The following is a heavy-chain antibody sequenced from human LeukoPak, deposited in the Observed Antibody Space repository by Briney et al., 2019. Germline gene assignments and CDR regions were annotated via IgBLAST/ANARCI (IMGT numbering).Heavy chain of an antibody. CDR1: GYTFSDNY. Sequence: GASVKVSCKASGYTFSDNYVHWVRQAPGQGLEYMGWIKPNGGYTNYAQKFQGRVTMTRDTSISTAYMELNRLTSDDTAVYFCARGTWFGDSLGTDFWGQGTLVTVSS. V-gene: IGHV1-2*02. D-gene: IGHD3-10*01. CDR3: ARGTWFGDSLGTDF. J-gene: IGHJ4*02. CDR2: IKPNGGYT.